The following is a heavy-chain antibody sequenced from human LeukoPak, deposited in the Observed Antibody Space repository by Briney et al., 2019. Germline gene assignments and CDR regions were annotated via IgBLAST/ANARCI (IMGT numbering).Heavy chain of an antibody. J-gene: IGHJ3*02. Sequence: PGGSLRLSCAASGFTFSSYSMNWVRQAPGKGLEWVSYISRSSSTIYYADSVKGRFTISRDNAKNSLYLQMNSLRAEDTAVYYCARDTRLNAFDIWGQGTMVTVSS. D-gene: IGHD3-3*01. CDR3: ARDTRLNAFDI. CDR1: GFTFSSYS. V-gene: IGHV3-48*01. CDR2: ISRSSSTI.